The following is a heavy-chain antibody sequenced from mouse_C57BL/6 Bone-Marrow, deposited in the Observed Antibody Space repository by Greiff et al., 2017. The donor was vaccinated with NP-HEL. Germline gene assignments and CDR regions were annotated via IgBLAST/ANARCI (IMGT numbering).Heavy chain of an antibody. J-gene: IGHJ1*03. Sequence: QVQPKQPGTELVKPGASVKLSCKASGYTFTSYWMHWVKQRPGQGLEWIGNINPSNGGTNYNEKFKSKATLTVDKSSSTAYMQLSSLTSEDSAVYYCARWDGYSYWYFDVWGTGTTVTVSS. CDR1: GYTFTSYW. D-gene: IGHD2-3*01. CDR2: INPSNGGT. V-gene: IGHV1-53*01. CDR3: ARWDGYSYWYFDV.